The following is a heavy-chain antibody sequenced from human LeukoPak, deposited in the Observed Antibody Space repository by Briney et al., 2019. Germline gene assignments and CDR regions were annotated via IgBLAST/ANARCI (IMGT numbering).Heavy chain of an antibody. V-gene: IGHV4-30-2*01. CDR2: IYHSGST. Sequence: SETLSLTCAVSGGSISSGGYSWSWIRQPPGKGLEWIGYIYHSGSTYYNPSLKSRVTISVDRSKNQFSLKLSSVTAADTAVYYCARGQYSSSWFYWFDPWGQGTLVTVSS. J-gene: IGHJ5*02. CDR3: ARGQYSSSWFYWFDP. D-gene: IGHD6-13*01. CDR1: GGSISSGGYS.